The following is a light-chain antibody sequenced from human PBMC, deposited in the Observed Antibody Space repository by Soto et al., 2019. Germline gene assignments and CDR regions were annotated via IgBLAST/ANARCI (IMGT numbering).Light chain of an antibody. J-gene: IGKJ3*01. CDR2: KAS. V-gene: IGKV1-5*03. CDR1: QRISSW. CDR3: QHYNSYPFT. Sequence: DIQMTQSPSTLSASVGARVTITCRASQRISSWLAWYQQKPGKAPKLLIYKASSLASGVHSRFSGSGSGTEFTLTISSLQPDDFATYYCQHYNSYPFTFGPGTKVHIK.